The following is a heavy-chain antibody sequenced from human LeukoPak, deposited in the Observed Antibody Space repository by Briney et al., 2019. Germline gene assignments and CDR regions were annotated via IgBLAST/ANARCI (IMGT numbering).Heavy chain of an antibody. CDR1: GGSFSGYY. J-gene: IGHJ4*02. D-gene: IGHD3-10*01. Sequence: PSETLSLTCAVYGGSFSGYYWSWIRQPPGKGLEWVGEINHSGSTYYNPSLKSRVTISVDTSKNQFSLKLSSVTAADTAVYYCARADEYFYYYVSGSEETYYFDYWGQGTLVTVSS. CDR3: ARADEYFYYYVSGSEETYYFDY. CDR2: INHSGST. V-gene: IGHV4-34*01.